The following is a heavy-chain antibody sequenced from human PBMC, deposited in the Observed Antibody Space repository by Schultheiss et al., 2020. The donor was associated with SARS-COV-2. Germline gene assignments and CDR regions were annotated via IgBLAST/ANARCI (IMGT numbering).Heavy chain of an antibody. V-gene: IGHV1-46*01. CDR2: INPSGGST. D-gene: IGHD3-16*01. J-gene: IGHJ3*02. Sequence: ASVKVSCKASGYTFTGYYMHWVRQAPGQGLEWMGIINPSGGSTSYAQKFQGRVTMTRDTSTSTVYMELSSLRSEDTALYYCAKDTYARDAFDIWGQGTMVTVSS. CDR1: GYTFTGYY. CDR3: AKDTYARDAFDI.